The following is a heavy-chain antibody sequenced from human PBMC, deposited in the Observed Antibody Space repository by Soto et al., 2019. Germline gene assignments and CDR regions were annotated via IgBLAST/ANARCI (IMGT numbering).Heavy chain of an antibody. D-gene: IGHD6-13*01. CDR3: ARARATIAAAAIFDC. Sequence: QVQLQESGPGLVKPSGTLSLTCAVSGGSISTSNWWSWVRQPPGKGLEWIGEVYRTGSTTYNPSPESRLTTPXAXSXXPFSLQLTSVTAADTAVYYCARARATIAAAAIFDCWGQGTPVTVSS. J-gene: IGHJ4*02. CDR2: VYRTGST. CDR1: GGSISTSNW. V-gene: IGHV4-4*02.